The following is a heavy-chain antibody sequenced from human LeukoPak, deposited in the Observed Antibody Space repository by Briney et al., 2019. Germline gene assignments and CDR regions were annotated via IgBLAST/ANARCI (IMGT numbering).Heavy chain of an antibody. D-gene: IGHD6-19*01. Sequence: PSETLSLTCTVSGGSISSYYWSWIRQPAGKGLEWIGRIYTSGSTNYNPSLKSRVTMSVDTSKNQFSLKLSSVTAADTAVYYCARDRRAEYSSGWQTNRPPKNYYYYGMDVWGQGTTVTVSS. CDR3: ARDRRAEYSSGWQTNRPPKNYYYYGMDV. CDR2: IYTSGST. J-gene: IGHJ6*02. CDR1: GGSISSYY. V-gene: IGHV4-4*07.